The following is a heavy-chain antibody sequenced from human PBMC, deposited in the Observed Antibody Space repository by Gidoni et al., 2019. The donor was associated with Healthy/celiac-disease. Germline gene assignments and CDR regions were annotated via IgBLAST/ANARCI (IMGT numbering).Heavy chain of an antibody. Sequence: EVQLVESGGGLLQPGETLRLPCAASGFTASSNYLSWVRQAPGKGLEWVSVIYSGGSTYYADSVKGRFTISRDNSKNTLYLQMNSLRAEDTAVYYCARDGSGSGYYYPLGYWGQGTLVTVSS. CDR3: ARDGSGSGYYYPLGY. V-gene: IGHV3-53*01. D-gene: IGHD3-22*01. CDR2: IYSGGST. CDR1: GFTASSNY. J-gene: IGHJ4*02.